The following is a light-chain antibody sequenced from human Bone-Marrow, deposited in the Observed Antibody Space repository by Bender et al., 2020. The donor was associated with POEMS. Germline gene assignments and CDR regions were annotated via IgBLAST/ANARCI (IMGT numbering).Light chain of an antibody. CDR2: NNS. V-gene: IGLV1-44*01. Sequence: QSVLTQPPSASGTPGQRVTISCSGSSSKFGSYPVNWYQQLPGAAPKLVIFNNSQRPSEVPDRFSGSNSGTSASLAISGLLSDDVADFYCATWDGSLNGWIFGGGTKLTVL. J-gene: IGLJ2*01. CDR1: SSKFGSYP. CDR3: ATWDGSLNGWI.